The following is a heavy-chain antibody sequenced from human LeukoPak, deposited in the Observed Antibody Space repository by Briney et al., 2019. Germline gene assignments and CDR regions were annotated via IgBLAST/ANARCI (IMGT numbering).Heavy chain of an antibody. CDR2: IGANGYM. V-gene: IGHV3-48*02. J-gene: IGHJ3*01. Sequence: PGGSLRLSCAASGFTFSSYSMNWVRQAPGKGLEWVSYIGANGYMYHADSVRGRFTISRDNGKNSLDLQVNSLRDEDTAVYYCAREGFYGGFDVWGQGIMVTVSS. D-gene: IGHD3-3*01. CDR3: AREGFYGGFDV. CDR1: GFTFSSYS.